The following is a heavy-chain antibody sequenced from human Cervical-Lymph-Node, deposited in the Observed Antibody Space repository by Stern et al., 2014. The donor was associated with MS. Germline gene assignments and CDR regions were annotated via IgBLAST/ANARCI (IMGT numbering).Heavy chain of an antibody. CDR1: GGSFKNYA. V-gene: IGHV1-69*06. CDR2: IIPIFGTS. D-gene: IGHD3-16*01. J-gene: IGHJ4*02. Sequence: MQLVESGAEVQKPGSSVRVSCRASGGSFKNYAVSWVRQAPGQGLEWMGGIIPIFGTSDYAQKFQGRVTITADKSTSTVYMELTSLRYDDTAVYFCTRDDGGGVDYWGQGTPITVSS. CDR3: TRDDGGGVDY.